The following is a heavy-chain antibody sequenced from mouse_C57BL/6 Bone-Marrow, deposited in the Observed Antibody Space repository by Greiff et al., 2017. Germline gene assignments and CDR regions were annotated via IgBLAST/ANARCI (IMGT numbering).Heavy chain of an antibody. CDR2: IYPGDGDT. J-gene: IGHJ2*01. CDR3: ARSRLLRYFDY. Sequence: VQLQQSGPELVKPGASVKISCKASGYAFSSSWMNWAKQRPGKGLEWIGRIYPGDGDTNYNGKFKGKATLTADKSSSTAYMQLSSLTSEDSAVYFCARSRLLRYFDYWGQGTTLTVSS. CDR1: GYAFSSSW. D-gene: IGHD1-1*01. V-gene: IGHV1-82*01.